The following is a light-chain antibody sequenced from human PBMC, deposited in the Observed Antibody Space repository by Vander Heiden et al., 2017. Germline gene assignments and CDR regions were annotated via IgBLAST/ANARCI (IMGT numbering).Light chain of an antibody. CDR3: SSYTSISCV. V-gene: IGLV2-14*01. CDR1: SSDVGGYNY. Sequence: QSALTQPASVSGSPGQSITISCTGTSSDVGGYNYVSWYQQHPGKAPKLMIYEVSNRPSGVSNRFSGSKSGNTASLTISRLQAEDEADYYCSSYTSISCVFGTGTKVTVL. CDR2: EVS. J-gene: IGLJ1*01.